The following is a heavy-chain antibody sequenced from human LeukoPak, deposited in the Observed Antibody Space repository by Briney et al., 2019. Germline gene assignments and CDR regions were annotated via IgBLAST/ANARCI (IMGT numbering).Heavy chain of an antibody. CDR1: GFTFSSYA. Sequence: PGGSLRLSCAASGFTFSSYAMHWVRQAPGKGLEWVAVTSYDGSNKYYADSVKGRFTISRDNSKNTLYLQMNSLRAEDTAVYYCARCFSSSWSNFDYWGQGTLVTVSS. CDR3: ARCFSSSWSNFDY. V-gene: IGHV3-30-3*01. CDR2: TSYDGSNK. J-gene: IGHJ4*02. D-gene: IGHD6-13*01.